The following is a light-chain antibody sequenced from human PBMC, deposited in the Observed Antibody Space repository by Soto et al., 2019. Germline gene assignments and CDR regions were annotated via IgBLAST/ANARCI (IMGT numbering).Light chain of an antibody. Sequence: EIVLTQSPCTLSLSPGERATLSCRASQSLGGNLAWYQQKPGQAPRLLIFRASSRAKGVPARFSASGSGTEFTLTISSLEPEDLAVYYCQQRSNWPRTFGQGTKVDIK. V-gene: IGKV3-11*01. CDR1: QSLGGN. J-gene: IGKJ1*01. CDR3: QQRSNWPRT. CDR2: RAS.